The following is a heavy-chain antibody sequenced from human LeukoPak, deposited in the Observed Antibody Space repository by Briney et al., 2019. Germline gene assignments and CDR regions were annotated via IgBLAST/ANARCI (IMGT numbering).Heavy chain of an antibody. J-gene: IGHJ4*02. D-gene: IGHD3-9*01. CDR2: ISGSGGST. V-gene: IGHV3-23*01. CDR1: GFTFSSYA. CDR3: AKGGILTDYYTYYFDN. Sequence: GGSLRLSCAASGFTFSSYAMSWVRQAPGKGLEWVSGISGSGGSTYYADSVKGRFTISRDNSKNTLYLQMNSLRAEDTAVYYCAKGGILTDYYTYYFDNGGQGTLVTVSA.